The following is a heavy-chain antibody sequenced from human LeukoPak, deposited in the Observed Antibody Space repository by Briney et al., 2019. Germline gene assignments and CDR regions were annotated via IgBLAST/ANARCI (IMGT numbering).Heavy chain of an antibody. CDR3: ASIAAAGTVVFDY. V-gene: IGHV4-61*02. J-gene: IGHJ4*02. Sequence: SETLSLTCTVSGGSISSSSYYWNWIRQPAGKGLEWIGRIYTSGSTNYNPSLKSRVTISVDTSKNQFSLKLSSVTAADTAVYYCASIAAAGTVVFDYWGQGTLVTVSS. D-gene: IGHD6-13*01. CDR1: GGSISSSSYY. CDR2: IYTSGST.